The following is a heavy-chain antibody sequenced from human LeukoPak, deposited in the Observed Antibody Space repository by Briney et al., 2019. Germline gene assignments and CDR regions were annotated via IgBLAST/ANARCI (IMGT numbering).Heavy chain of an antibody. J-gene: IGHJ5*02. D-gene: IGHD5-18*01. V-gene: IGHV4-4*07. CDR1: GGSISSYY. Sequence: PETLSLTCTVSGGSISSYYWSWIRQPAGKGLEWIGRIYTSGSTNYNPSLKSRVTMSVDTSKNQFSLKLSSVTAADTAVYYCARDPGLYSYGPNWFDPWGQGTLVTVSS. CDR2: IYTSGST. CDR3: ARDPGLYSYGPNWFDP.